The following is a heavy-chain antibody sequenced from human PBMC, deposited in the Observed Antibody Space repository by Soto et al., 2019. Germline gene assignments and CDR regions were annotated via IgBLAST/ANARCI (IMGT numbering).Heavy chain of an antibody. CDR2: IFSSDDK. J-gene: IGHJ5*02. Sequence: SGPTLVNLTETLTLTCTFSGLSHNNGKLGVSWIRQPPGKALEWLAHIFSSDDKSYSTSLRSRLTISKDTSRSQVVLTMTNLDPMDSGTYYCALIKDCSRTDCYLAWFDPWGQGTLVTVSS. CDR1: GLSHNNGKLG. CDR3: ALIKDCSRTDCYLAWFDP. D-gene: IGHD2-2*01. V-gene: IGHV2-26*01.